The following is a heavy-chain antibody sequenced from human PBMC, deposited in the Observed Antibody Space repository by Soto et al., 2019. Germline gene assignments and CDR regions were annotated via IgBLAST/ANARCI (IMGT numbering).Heavy chain of an antibody. CDR1: GFTVSTDW. CDR3: VRENYYYGMDV. J-gene: IGHJ6*02. CDR2: IKSGGNT. Sequence: PGGSLRLSCAVSGFTVSTDWMYWVRQAPGKGLEWVSLIKSGGNTYYADSVEGRFTISRDNSKNTVFLQMNSLRAEDTAVYYCVRENYYYGMDVWGQGTTVTVSS. V-gene: IGHV3-66*01.